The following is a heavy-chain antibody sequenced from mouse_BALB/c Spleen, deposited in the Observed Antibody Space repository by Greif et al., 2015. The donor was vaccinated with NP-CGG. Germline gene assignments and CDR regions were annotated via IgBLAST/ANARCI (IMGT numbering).Heavy chain of an antibody. CDR2: IDPANGNT. CDR3: AAYYYGLARFAY. D-gene: IGHD1-1*01. V-gene: IGHV14-3*02. CDR1: GFNIKDTF. Sequence: VQLQHSGAELVKPGAPVKLSCTASGFNIKDTFMHWVRQRPEQGLEWIGRIDPANGNTKYDPRFQGKATITADTSSNTAYLQFSSLTSEDTAVYYCAAYYYGLARFAYWGQGTLVTVSA. J-gene: IGHJ3*01.